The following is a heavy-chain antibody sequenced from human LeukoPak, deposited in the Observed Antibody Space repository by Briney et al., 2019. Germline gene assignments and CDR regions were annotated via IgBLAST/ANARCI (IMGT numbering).Heavy chain of an antibody. D-gene: IGHD3-3*01. V-gene: IGHV1-8*01. CDR2: MNPNSGNT. CDR1: GYTFTSYD. Sequence: SVKVSCKASGYTFTSYDINWVRQATGQGLEWMGWMNPNSGNTGYAQKFQGRVTMTRNTSISTAYMELSSLKSEDTAVYYCARGRNAYYDFWSGDPYYYYGMDVWGQGTTVTVSS. J-gene: IGHJ6*02. CDR3: ARGRNAYYDFWSGDPYYYYGMDV.